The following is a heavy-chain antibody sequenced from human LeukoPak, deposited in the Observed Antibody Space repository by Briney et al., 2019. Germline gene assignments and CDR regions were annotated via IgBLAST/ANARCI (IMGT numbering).Heavy chain of an antibody. D-gene: IGHD3-3*01. Sequence: ASVKVSCKASGYAFTSYGISLVRQAPGQGLEWMGWISAYNGNTNYAQKLQGRVTMTTDTSTSTAYMELRSLRSDDTAVYYCAINYDFWSGYPKFFDYWGQGTLVTISS. V-gene: IGHV1-18*01. CDR3: AINYDFWSGYPKFFDY. CDR1: GYAFTSYG. CDR2: ISAYNGNT. J-gene: IGHJ4*02.